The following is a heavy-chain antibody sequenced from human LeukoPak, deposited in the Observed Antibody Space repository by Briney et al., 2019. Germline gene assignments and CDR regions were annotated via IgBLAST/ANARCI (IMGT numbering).Heavy chain of an antibody. CDR3: ARLTYYYDSSGYNDAFDI. J-gene: IGHJ3*02. CDR2: IYPGDSDT. D-gene: IGHD3-22*01. Sequence: GESLKISCKGSGYSFTSYWIGWVRQMPGNGLEWMGIIYPGDSDTRYSPSFQGQVTISADKSISTAYLQWSSLKASDTAMYYCARLTYYYDSSGYNDAFDIWGQGTMVTVSS. V-gene: IGHV5-51*01. CDR1: GYSFTSYW.